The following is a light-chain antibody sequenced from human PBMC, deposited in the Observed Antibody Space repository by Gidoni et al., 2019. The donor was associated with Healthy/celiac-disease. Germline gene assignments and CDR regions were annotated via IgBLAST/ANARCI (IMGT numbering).Light chain of an antibody. CDR3: AAGDDSLNGWV. CDR1: SSNIGSNT. J-gene: IGLJ3*02. V-gene: IGLV1-44*01. Sequence: QSVLTLPPSASGTPGQRVTISCSGSSSNIGSNTVNWYQQLPGTAPKLLIYSNNQRPAGVPDRFSGSKSGTSASLAISGLQSEDEADYYCAAGDDSLNGWVFGGGTKLTVL. CDR2: SNN.